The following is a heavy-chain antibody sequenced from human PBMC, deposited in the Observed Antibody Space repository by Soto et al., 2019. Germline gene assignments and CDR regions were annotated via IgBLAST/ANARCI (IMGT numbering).Heavy chain of an antibody. V-gene: IGHV3-23*01. J-gene: IGHJ4*02. CDR3: ARESEDLTSNFDY. CDR1: GLTFSAHA. CDR2: ISESGDTS. Sequence: GGSLRLSCAASGLTFSAHAMTWVRQSPGKGLEWVSSISESGDTSYYAASVKGRFTISRDNAKNSLYLEMNSLRAEDTAVYYCARESEDLTSNFDYWGQGTLVTVPS.